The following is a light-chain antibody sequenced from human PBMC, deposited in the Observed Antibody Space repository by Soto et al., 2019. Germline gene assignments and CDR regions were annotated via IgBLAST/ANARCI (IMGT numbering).Light chain of an antibody. CDR2: AAS. CDR1: QSISSW. V-gene: IGKV1-12*01. Sequence: DIQMTQPPSSVSASVGDRVTITCRASQSISSWLAWYQQKPGPVPRLLIYAASSLQSGVPSRFSGSGAGTEFTLTITSLQPEDFGTYYCQQGDSFPITFGQGTRLEIK. J-gene: IGKJ5*01. CDR3: QQGDSFPIT.